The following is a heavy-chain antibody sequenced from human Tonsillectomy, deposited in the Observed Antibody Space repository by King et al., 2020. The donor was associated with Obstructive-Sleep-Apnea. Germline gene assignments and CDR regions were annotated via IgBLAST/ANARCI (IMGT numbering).Heavy chain of an antibody. CDR2: MNPNSGNT. CDR3: ARGSRTFDI. J-gene: IGHJ3*02. V-gene: IGHV1-8*01. CDR1: GYTFASYD. Sequence: QLVQSGAEVKKPGASVKVSCKASGYTFASYDINWVRQATGQGLEWMGWMNPNSGNTGYAQKFQGRVSMTRNTPISTDYMDLSSLTSEDTTVYYCARGSRTFDIWGQGTMVTVSS. D-gene: IGHD1-14*01.